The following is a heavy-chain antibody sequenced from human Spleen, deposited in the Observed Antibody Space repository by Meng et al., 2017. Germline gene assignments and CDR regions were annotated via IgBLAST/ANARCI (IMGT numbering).Heavy chain of an antibody. CDR1: GFKFSDPY. CDR2: ISISDSTI. V-gene: IGHV3-11*01. D-gene: IGHD3-22*01. Sequence: GESLKISCAASGFKFSDPYMDWVRQAPGKGLEWVSYISISDSTIYYADSVKGRFIISRDNAKDSLNLQMNSLRAEDTALYYCARDSGSGYYYYHDYWGQGTLVTVSS. J-gene: IGHJ4*02. CDR3: ARDSGSGYYYYHDY.